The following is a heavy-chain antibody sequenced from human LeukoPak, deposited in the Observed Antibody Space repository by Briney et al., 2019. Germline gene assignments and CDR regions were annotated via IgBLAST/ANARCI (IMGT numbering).Heavy chain of an antibody. Sequence: PSETLSLTCIVSGDSISSSSYYWGWIRQPPGKGLEWIANVYYSGSTYYNPSLNSRVTISVDTSKNQFSLKLSSVTAADTAVYYCAGGNYYDSSLGCWGQGTLVTVSS. CDR2: VYYSGST. CDR3: AGGNYYDSSLGC. D-gene: IGHD3-22*01. V-gene: IGHV4-39*07. J-gene: IGHJ4*02. CDR1: GDSISSSSYY.